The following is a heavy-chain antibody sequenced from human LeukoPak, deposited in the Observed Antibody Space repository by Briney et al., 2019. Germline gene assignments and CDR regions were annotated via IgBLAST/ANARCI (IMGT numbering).Heavy chain of an antibody. J-gene: IGHJ4*02. CDR3: ARAYCSGPTCYSPDY. CDR2: VSSDGTKK. Sequence: GWSLRLSCAASGLTFSNNAMHWVGQAPGKGLEGVAVVSSDGTKKYYADSVKGRFTISRDNSKNTLYLQMNSLGVEDTAVYYCARAYCSGPTCYSPDYWGQGTLVIVSS. D-gene: IGHD2-2*02. CDR1: GLTFSNNA. V-gene: IGHV3-30-3*01.